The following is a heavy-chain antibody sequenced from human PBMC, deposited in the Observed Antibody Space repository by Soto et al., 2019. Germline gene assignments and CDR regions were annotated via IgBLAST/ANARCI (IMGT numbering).Heavy chain of an antibody. CDR3: ARDRYCSGGTCYPFVLDY. CDR2: INYSGST. Sequence: PSETLSLTCTASGGSIGSYYWSWIRQPPGKGLEWIAYINYSGSTNRNPSLKSRVTISVDISKNQFSLQLSSVTAADTAVYYCARDRYCSGGTCYPFVLDYWGQGILVTVSS. J-gene: IGHJ4*02. V-gene: IGHV4-59*01. D-gene: IGHD2-15*01. CDR1: GGSIGSYY.